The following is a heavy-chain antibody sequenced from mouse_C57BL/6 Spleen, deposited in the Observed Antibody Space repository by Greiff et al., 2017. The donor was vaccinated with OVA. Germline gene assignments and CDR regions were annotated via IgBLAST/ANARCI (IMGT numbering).Heavy chain of an antibody. CDR1: GYTFTSYW. V-gene: IGHV1-59*01. D-gene: IGHD2-4*01. CDR2: IDPSDSYT. J-gene: IGHJ4*01. Sequence: QVQLQQPGAELVRPGTSVKLSCKASGYTFTSYWMHWVKQRPGQGLEWIGVIDPSDSYTNYNQKFKGKATLTVDTSSSTAYMQLSSLTSEDSAVYDCARADYDCDHYYAMDDWGQGTSVTVSS. CDR3: ARADYDCDHYYAMDD.